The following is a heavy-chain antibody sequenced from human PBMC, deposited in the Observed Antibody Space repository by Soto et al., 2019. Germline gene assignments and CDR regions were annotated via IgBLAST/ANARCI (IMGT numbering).Heavy chain of an antibody. D-gene: IGHD1-1*01. V-gene: IGHV4-34*01. J-gene: IGHJ4*02. CDR2: ISESGGT. Sequence: QVQLQQWGAGLVKPSETLSLSCAVYGQSFSGHSWAWIRQPPGKGLEWIGEISESGGTYYNPSLKSRVTISTDTSKNQFSLKLNSVTAADTAAYFCARGSGIVALPGELEDVNYDFWGQGTLVNVSS. CDR3: ARGSGIVALPGELEDVNYDF. CDR1: GQSFSGHS.